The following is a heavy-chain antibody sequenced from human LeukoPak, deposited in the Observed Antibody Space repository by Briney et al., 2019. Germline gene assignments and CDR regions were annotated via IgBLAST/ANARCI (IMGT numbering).Heavy chain of an antibody. CDR1: GGSMSNYY. D-gene: IGHD6-19*01. V-gene: IGHV4-59*08. CDR3: ARLSGPSGGPVSFFGLDV. J-gene: IGHJ6*02. CDR2: IYYRGDI. Sequence: SETLSLTCIVSGGSMSNYYWSWIRQPPGKGLEWIGHIYYRGDIKYNPSLKSRVTISVDTSNQQFSLRLTSVSAADTAVYFCARLSGPSGGPVSFFGLDVWGQGTAVTVSS.